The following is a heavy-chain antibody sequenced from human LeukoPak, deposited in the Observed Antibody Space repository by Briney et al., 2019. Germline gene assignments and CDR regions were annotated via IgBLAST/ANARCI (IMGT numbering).Heavy chain of an antibody. D-gene: IGHD3-10*01. CDR3: VKGSGTNDYGMDT. V-gene: IGHV3-30*18. Sequence: GGSLRLSCAASGFTFDGYDMHWVRQAPGKGLEWVAIISYDGSDKYYGDSVKGRFTISRDNSKNTVFLQMDSLRAEDTGVYYCVKGSGTNDYGMDTWGQGTTVTVPS. J-gene: IGHJ6*02. CDR1: GFTFDGYD. CDR2: ISYDGSDK.